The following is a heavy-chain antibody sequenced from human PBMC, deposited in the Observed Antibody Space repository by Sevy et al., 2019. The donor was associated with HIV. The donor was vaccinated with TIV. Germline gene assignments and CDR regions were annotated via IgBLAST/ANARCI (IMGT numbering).Heavy chain of an antibody. CDR2: ISYSGST. Sequence: TESLSLTCTVSGGSISGYYWSWIRQPPGKGLEWIGYISYSGSTNYYPSLKSRVTISVDTSKNEFSLKLSSVTAADTAVYYCARSRVITGTFDYWGQGTLVIVSS. CDR1: GGSISGYY. D-gene: IGHD1-20*01. J-gene: IGHJ4*02. V-gene: IGHV4-59*01. CDR3: ARSRVITGTFDY.